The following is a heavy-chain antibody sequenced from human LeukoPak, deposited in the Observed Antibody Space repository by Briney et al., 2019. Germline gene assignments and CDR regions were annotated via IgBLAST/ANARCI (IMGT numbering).Heavy chain of an antibody. Sequence: PGGSPRLSCAASGFTFSRSWMNWVRQAPGKGLEWVANINPDGTEKRFVDSVRGRFTMSRDNAQNLLYLQMNSLRVEDTATFFCAAWTDRGYNYWGQGTVVTVSS. J-gene: IGHJ4*02. V-gene: IGHV3-7*01. CDR2: INPDGTEK. CDR3: AAWTDRGYNY. D-gene: IGHD5-24*01. CDR1: GFTFSRSW.